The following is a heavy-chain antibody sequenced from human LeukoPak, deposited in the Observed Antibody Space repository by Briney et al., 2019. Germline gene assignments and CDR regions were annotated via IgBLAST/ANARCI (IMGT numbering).Heavy chain of an antibody. Sequence: SETLSLTCSVSYSSMIDYYWTWVRQPAGKEPEWIGRIHLRQTITTDYNPNFSSRVTMSIDTSRNQFSLSLTSVTAADTASYYCARMVRDVNYFDSWGQGILVTVSS. CDR1: YSSMIDYY. J-gene: IGHJ4*02. D-gene: IGHD3-10*01. CDR3: ARMVRDVNYFDS. CDR2: IHLRQTITT. V-gene: IGHV4-4*07.